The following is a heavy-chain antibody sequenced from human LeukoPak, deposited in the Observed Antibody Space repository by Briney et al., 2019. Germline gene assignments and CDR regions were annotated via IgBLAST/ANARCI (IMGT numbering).Heavy chain of an antibody. Sequence: GGSLRLSCAASGFTFSSYSMNWVRQAPGKGLEWVSSISSSSSYIYYADSVKGRFTISRDNAKNSLYLQMNSLRAEDTAVYYWARSRIAAAGEYFQQWGQGTLVTVSS. CDR2: ISSSSSYI. V-gene: IGHV3-21*01. D-gene: IGHD6-13*01. CDR1: GFTFSSYS. J-gene: IGHJ1*01. CDR3: ARSRIAAAGEYFQQ.